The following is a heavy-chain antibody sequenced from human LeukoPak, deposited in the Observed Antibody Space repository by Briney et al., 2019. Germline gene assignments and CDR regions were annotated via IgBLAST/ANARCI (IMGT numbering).Heavy chain of an antibody. J-gene: IGHJ6*02. D-gene: IGHD2-21*02. CDR3: ARDYCGGDCSPHWYYYGMDV. CDR1: GGSISSGGYY. V-gene: IGHV4-30-4*08. CDR2: IYYSGST. Sequence: SQTLSLTCTVSGGSISSGGYYWSWIRQHPGKGLEWIGYIYYSGSTYYNPSLKSRVTISVDTSKNQFSLKLSSVTAADTAVYYCARDYCGGDCSPHWYYYGMDVWGQGTTVTVSS.